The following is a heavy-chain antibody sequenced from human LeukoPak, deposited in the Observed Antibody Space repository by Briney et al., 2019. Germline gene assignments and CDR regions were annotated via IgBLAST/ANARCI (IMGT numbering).Heavy chain of an antibody. CDR1: GYSFTSYW. V-gene: IGHV5-51*01. CDR2: IYPGDSDT. D-gene: IGHD6-13*01. J-gene: IGHJ6*03. Sequence: GESLKISFKGSGYSFTSYWIGWVRQMPGKGLEWMGIIYPGDSDTRYSPSFQGQVTISADKSVSTAYLQWSSLKASDTAMYYCARQAAAGITYYYYYYMDVWGKGTTVTVSS. CDR3: ARQAAAGITYYYYYYMDV.